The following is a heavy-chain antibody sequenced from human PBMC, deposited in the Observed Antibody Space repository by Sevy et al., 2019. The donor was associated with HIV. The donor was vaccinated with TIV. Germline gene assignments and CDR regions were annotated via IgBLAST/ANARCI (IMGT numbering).Heavy chain of an antibody. V-gene: IGHV3-43D*04. CDR1: GFTFDDYA. CDR2: ISWDGGRA. Sequence: GGSLRLSCAASGFTFDDYAMNWVRQFPGQGLEWVSVISWDGGRAHYAEYVKGRFTNSGDNSKNSPYLQMNSLNLQDMALYYCATAGYCTSTSCIGRYSPDSYMDSWGKGTTVTVSS. D-gene: IGHD2-2*01. CDR3: ATAGYCTSTSCIGRYSPDSYMDS. J-gene: IGHJ6*03.